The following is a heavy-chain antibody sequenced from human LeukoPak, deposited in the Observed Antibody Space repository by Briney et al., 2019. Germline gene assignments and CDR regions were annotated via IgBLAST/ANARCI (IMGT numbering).Heavy chain of an antibody. Sequence: GGSLRLSCAASGFTFSSYAMSWVRQAPGKGLEWVSAISGSGGSTYYADSVKGRFTISRDNSKNTLYLQMNSLRAEDTAVYYCATNDYDLWSGYPPFDYWGQGTLVTVSS. V-gene: IGHV3-23*01. CDR2: ISGSGGST. CDR3: ATNDYDLWSGYPPFDY. D-gene: IGHD3-3*01. CDR1: GFTFSSYA. J-gene: IGHJ4*02.